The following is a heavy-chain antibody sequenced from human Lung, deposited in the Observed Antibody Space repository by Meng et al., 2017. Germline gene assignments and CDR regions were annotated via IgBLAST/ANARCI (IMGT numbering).Heavy chain of an antibody. CDR3: ARPKQANWYFDL. CDR2: INHSGST. V-gene: IGHV4-34*01. Sequence: HVQLQQLGAGLLKPSETLSLTCAVYGGSFSGYYWSWIRQPPGKGLEWIGEINHSGSTNYNPSLKSRVTISVGTSKNQFSLKLSSVTAADTAVYYCARPKQANWYFDLWGRGTLVTVSS. J-gene: IGHJ2*01. CDR1: GGSFSGYY. D-gene: IGHD1/OR15-1a*01.